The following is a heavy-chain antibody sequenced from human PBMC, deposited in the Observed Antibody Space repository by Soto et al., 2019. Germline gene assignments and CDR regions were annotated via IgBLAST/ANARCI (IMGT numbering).Heavy chain of an antibody. V-gene: IGHV3-7*04. Sequence: GGSLRLSCAASGFTISSYWMTWVRQAPGKGLEWVANIKQDGTEKFYVDSVKGRSTISRDNAKNSLYLQMNSLRPEDTAVYYCVRDGXGIVPTINIFDYWGQGTLVTVSS. CDR3: VRDGXGIVPTINIFDY. CDR1: GFTISSYW. J-gene: IGHJ4*02. D-gene: IGHD5-12*01. CDR2: IKQDGTEK.